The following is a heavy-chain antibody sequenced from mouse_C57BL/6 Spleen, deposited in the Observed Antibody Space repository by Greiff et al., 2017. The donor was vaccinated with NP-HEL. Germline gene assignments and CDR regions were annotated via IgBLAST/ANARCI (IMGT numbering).Heavy chain of an antibody. D-gene: IGHD1-1*02. CDR1: GYTFTSYW. J-gene: IGHJ3*01. V-gene: IGHV1-69*01. CDR2: IDPSDSYT. CDR3: ARDDGGGYWFAY. Sequence: QVQLQQPGAELVMPGASVKLSCKASGYTFTSYWMHWVKQRPGQGLEWIGEIDPSDSYTNYNQKFKGKSTLTVDKSSSTAYMQLSSLTSEDSAVYYCARDDGGGYWFAYWGQGTLVTVSA.